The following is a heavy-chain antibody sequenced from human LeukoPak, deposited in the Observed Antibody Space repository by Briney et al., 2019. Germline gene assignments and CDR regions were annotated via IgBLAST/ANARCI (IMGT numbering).Heavy chain of an antibody. CDR1: GYTFSSYD. CDR2: ISTYNGNT. D-gene: IGHD5-12*01. Sequence: GASVKVSCKASGYTFSSYDITWVRQAPGQGLEWMGWISTYNGNTNYAQKLQGRVIVTTDTSTSTAYMELRSLRSDDTAVYYCARDIVATESLGFDPWGQGTLVTVSS. V-gene: IGHV1-18*01. J-gene: IGHJ5*02. CDR3: ARDIVATESLGFDP.